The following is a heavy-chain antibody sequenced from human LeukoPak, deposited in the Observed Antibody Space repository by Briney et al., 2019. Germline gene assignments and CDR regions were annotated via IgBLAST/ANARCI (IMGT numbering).Heavy chain of an antibody. Sequence: SETLSLTCTVSGGSISSYYWSWIRQPPGKGLEWIGYIYYSGGTNYNPSLKSRVTISVDTSKNQFSLKLSSVTAADTAVYCCARAGGYCSGGSCYAFDYWGQGTLVTVSS. J-gene: IGHJ4*02. CDR2: IYYSGGT. CDR3: ARAGGYCSGGSCYAFDY. V-gene: IGHV4-59*01. CDR1: GGSISSYY. D-gene: IGHD2-15*01.